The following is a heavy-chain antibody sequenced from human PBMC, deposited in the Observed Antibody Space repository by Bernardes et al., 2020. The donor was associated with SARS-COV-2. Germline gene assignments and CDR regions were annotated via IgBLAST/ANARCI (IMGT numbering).Heavy chain of an antibody. V-gene: IGHV3-30*18. J-gene: IGHJ6*02. Sequence: GGSLRLSCAASGFTFSSYGMHWVRQAPGKGLEWVAVISYDGSNKYYADSVKGRFTISRDNSKNTLYLQMNSLRAEDTAVYYCAKDIIEYSSSWYPYYYGMDVWGQGTTVTVSS. CDR2: ISYDGSNK. CDR1: GFTFSSYG. CDR3: AKDIIEYSSSWYPYYYGMDV. D-gene: IGHD6-13*01.